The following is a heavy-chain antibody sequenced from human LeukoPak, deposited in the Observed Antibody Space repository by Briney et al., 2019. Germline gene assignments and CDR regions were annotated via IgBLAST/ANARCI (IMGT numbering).Heavy chain of an antibody. J-gene: IGHJ5*02. CDR1: GYTFTRHW. Sequence: GASVKVSCKTSGYTFTRHWMHWVRQAPGQGLEWMGIINPKDGATDFAQRFQGRVTMTTDASTSTVYMELSSLRSEDTAVYYCARDHSNEMCGGGCFASWFDPWGQGTLVTVSS. V-gene: IGHV1-46*01. D-gene: IGHD2-21*02. CDR3: ARDHSNEMCGGGCFASWFDP. CDR2: INPKDGAT.